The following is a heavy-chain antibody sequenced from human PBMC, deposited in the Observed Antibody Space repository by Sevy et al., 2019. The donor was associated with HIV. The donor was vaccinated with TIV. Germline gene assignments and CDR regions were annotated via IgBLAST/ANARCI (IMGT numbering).Heavy chain of an antibody. CDR2: IWYDGSNK. CDR3: ARDPAGEGYDIRYFQH. J-gene: IGHJ1*01. D-gene: IGHD3-9*01. V-gene: IGHV3-33*01. CDR1: GFTFSSYG. Sequence: GGSLRLSCAASGFTFSSYGMHWVRQAPGKGLEWVAVIWYDGSNKYYADSVKGRFTISRDNSKNTLYLQMNSLRAEDTAVYYCARDPAGEGYDIRYFQHWGQGTLVTVSS.